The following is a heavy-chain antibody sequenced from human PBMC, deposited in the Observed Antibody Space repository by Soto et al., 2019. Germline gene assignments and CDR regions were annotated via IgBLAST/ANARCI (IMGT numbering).Heavy chain of an antibody. V-gene: IGHV4-59*01. CDR2: IYYTGTT. CDR3: ARDLWGYCGTDCYPLDV. D-gene: IGHD2-21*02. CDR1: GGSISSYY. Sequence: SETLSLTCTVSGGSISSYYWSWIRQPPGKGLEWIGYIYYTGTTNYNPSLKSRVTISVDTSKNQFSLKLNSVTAADTAVYYCARDLWGYCGTDCYPLDVWGQGTTVTVSS. J-gene: IGHJ6*02.